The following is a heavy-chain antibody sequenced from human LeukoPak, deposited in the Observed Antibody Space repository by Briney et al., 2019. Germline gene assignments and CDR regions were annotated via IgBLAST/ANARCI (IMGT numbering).Heavy chain of an antibody. D-gene: IGHD5-18*01. CDR3: ARLGYSYAKN. J-gene: IGHJ4*02. CDR1: GGSISSYY. V-gene: IGHV4-59*12. Sequence: SETLSLTCTVSGGSISSYYWSWIRQPPGKGLEWIGYIYYSGSTNYNPSLKSRVTISVDTSKNQFSLKLSSVTAADTAVYYCARLGYSYAKNWGQGTLVTVSS. CDR2: IYYSGST.